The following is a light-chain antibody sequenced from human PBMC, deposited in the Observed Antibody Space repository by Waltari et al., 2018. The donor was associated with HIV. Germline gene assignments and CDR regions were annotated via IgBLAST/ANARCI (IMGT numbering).Light chain of an antibody. V-gene: IGLV3-1*01. CDR2: QDN. CDR1: VLGDKH. J-gene: IGLJ2*01. CDR3: ETWDSSTAV. Sequence: SYELTQPPSRSVSPGQTASLTCSGAVLGDKHVSWYQQKSDQSPMLIIYQDNKRPSGIPERFSGSNSANTATLTVGETQTMDEADYYCETWDSSTAVFGGGTRLTVL.